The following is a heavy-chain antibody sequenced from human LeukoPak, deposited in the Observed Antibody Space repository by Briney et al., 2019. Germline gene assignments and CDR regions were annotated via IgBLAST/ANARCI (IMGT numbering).Heavy chain of an antibody. D-gene: IGHD3-9*01. Sequence: VSGPTLVNPTQTLTLTCTFSGFSLSTSGVGVGWIRQPPGKALEWLALIYWDDDKRYSPSLKSRLTITKDTSKNQVVLTMTNMDPVDTATYYCAQISRYDILTGMASAFDYWGQGTLVTVSS. CDR3: AQISRYDILTGMASAFDY. CDR2: IYWDDDK. V-gene: IGHV2-5*02. J-gene: IGHJ4*02. CDR1: GFSLSTSGVG.